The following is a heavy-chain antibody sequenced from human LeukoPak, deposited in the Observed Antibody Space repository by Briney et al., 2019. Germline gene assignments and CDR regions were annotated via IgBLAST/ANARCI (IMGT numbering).Heavy chain of an antibody. CDR2: VNPHSGGT. CDR1: GYTFTDYY. J-gene: IGHJ4*02. CDR3: ARTDNKYDSRLLFN. D-gene: IGHD3-22*01. Sequence: ASVTVSCKASGYTFTDYYIHWVRQAPGQGLEWMGWVNPHSGGTNYAQRFHGRVTMTRDTSITTAYMELSRLRSDDTAMYYCARTDNKYDSRLLFNWGQGTQVTVSS. V-gene: IGHV1-2*02.